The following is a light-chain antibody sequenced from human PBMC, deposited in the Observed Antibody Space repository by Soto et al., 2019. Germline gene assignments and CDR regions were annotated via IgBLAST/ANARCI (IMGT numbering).Light chain of an antibody. V-gene: IGKV1-9*01. Sequence: IQLTQSPSSLSASVGDRVTITCRASQGISSFLAWYQQKPGQAPKLLIYGASTLQSGVPSRFSGSGSGTAFTLTIGSLQPEDFATYYCQQLNSFPIPFGPGTKVDIK. CDR2: GAS. J-gene: IGKJ3*01. CDR1: QGISSF. CDR3: QQLNSFPIP.